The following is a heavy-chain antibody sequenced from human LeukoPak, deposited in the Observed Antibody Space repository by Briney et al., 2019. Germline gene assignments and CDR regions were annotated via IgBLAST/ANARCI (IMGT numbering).Heavy chain of an antibody. CDR3: ARDTDSYGTDY. CDR2: IYYSGAT. D-gene: IGHD5-18*01. Sequence: PSETLSLTCTLSGGSLGTYHWSWIRQLPGKGLECLGYIYYSGATNYNPALKSRATMSVDTSRNQFSLNLRSVTAADTAIYYCARDTDSYGTDYWGQGTLVTVSS. CDR1: GGSLGTYH. J-gene: IGHJ4*02. V-gene: IGHV4-59*12.